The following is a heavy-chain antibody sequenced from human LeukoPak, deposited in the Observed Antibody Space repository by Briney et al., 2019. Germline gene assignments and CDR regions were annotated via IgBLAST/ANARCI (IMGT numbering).Heavy chain of an antibody. Sequence: ASVKVSCKASGYTFTSCDINWVRQATGQGLEWMGWMNPNSGNTGYAQKFQGRVTMTRNTSISTAYMELSSLRSGDTAVYYGARGVAGGTVPPFAYWGQGTLVTVSS. D-gene: IGHD6-13*01. CDR1: GYTFTSCD. CDR3: ARGVAGGTVPPFAY. V-gene: IGHV1-8*01. J-gene: IGHJ4*02. CDR2: MNPNSGNT.